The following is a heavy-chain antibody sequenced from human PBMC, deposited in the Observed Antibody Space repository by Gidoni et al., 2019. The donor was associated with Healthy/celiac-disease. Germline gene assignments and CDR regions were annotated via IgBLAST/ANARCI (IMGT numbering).Heavy chain of an antibody. V-gene: IGHV3-9*01. CDR3: AKDISRGLPGIELGIAVAGLDY. D-gene: IGHD6-19*01. CDR2: ISWNSGSI. CDR1: GFTFDDYA. Sequence: EVQLVESGGGLVQPGRSLRLSCAASGFTFDDYAMHWVRQAPGKGLGWVSGISWNSGSIGYADSVKGRFTISRDNAKNSLYLQMNSLRAEDTALYYCAKDISRGLPGIELGIAVAGLDYWGQGTLVTVSS. J-gene: IGHJ4*02.